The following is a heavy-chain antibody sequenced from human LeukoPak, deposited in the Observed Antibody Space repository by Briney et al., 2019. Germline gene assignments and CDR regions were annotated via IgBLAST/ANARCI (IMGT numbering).Heavy chain of an antibody. J-gene: IGHJ6*04. CDR1: GFTSSSYG. CDR2: ISYDGSNK. CDR3: VELGITMIGGV. V-gene: IGHV3-30*18. D-gene: IGHD3-10*02. Sequence: GGSLRLSCAASGFTSSSYGMHWVRQAPGKGLEWVAVISYDGSNKYYADSVKGRFTISRDNAKNSLYLQMNSLRAEDTAVYYCVELGITMIGGVWGKGTTVTISS.